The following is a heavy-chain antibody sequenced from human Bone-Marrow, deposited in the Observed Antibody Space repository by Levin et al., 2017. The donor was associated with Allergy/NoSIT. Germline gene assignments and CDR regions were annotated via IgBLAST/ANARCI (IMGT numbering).Heavy chain of an antibody. CDR1: GYTLTELS. J-gene: IGHJ4*02. V-gene: IGHV1-24*01. CDR2: FDPEDGET. Sequence: GESLKISCKVSGYTLTELSMHWVRQAPGKGLEWMGGFDPEDGETIYAQKFQGRVTMTEDTSTDTAYMELSSLRSEDTAVYYCATARPDSGGSDYWGQGTLVTVSS. D-gene: IGHD1-26*01. CDR3: ATARPDSGGSDY.